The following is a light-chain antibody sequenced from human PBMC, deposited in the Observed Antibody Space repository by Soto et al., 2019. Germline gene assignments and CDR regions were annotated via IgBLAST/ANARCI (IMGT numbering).Light chain of an antibody. CDR1: QSVSNNY. J-gene: IGKJ1*01. CDR3: QQYNNWPRT. Sequence: EIVLTQSPGTLSLSPGXRATLSCRASQSVSNNYLAWYQQKPGQAPRLLIYGASNRATGIPDRFSGSGSGTDFTLTISSLQFEDFAVYYCQQYNNWPRTFGQGTKVDIK. V-gene: IGKV3-20*01. CDR2: GAS.